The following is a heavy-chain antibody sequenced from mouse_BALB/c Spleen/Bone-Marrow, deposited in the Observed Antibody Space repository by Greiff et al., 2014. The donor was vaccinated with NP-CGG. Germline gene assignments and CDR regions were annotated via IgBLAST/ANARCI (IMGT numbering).Heavy chain of an antibody. Sequence: VQLQQSGAELVRPGTLVKVSCKGSGYAFTNYLIEWVKQRPGQGLEWIGVINSGSGGTKYNEKFKGKATLTADKSSSTAYMQISSLTSDDSAVYFCARAISDDMDYWGQGTSVTVSS. V-gene: IGHV1-54*01. CDR1: GYAFTNYL. CDR3: ARAISDDMDY. CDR2: INSGSGGT. J-gene: IGHJ4*01.